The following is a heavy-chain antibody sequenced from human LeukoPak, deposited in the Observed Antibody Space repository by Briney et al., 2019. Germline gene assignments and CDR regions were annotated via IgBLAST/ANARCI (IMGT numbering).Heavy chain of an antibody. Sequence: GGSLRLSCAASGFTFSSYAMHWVRQAPGKGLEWVAVISYDGSNEYYADSVKGRFTISRDNSKNTLYLQMNSLRAEDTAVYYCAREAKTARSLDYWGQGTLVTVSS. CDR3: AREAKTARSLDY. J-gene: IGHJ4*02. V-gene: IGHV3-30-3*01. CDR1: GFTFSSYA. D-gene: IGHD2-21*02. CDR2: ISYDGSNE.